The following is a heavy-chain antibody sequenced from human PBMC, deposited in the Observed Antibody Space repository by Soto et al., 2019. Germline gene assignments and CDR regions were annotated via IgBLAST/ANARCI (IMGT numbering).Heavy chain of an antibody. CDR3: VKDLVRSYYGAINYGLDV. Sequence: GGPLRLSCAASGFTFSSYAMTWVRQPPGKGLEWVSGISGGDGSTYYADSVKGRFAISRDDSTNTLSLQMSSLRGEDTAVYYCVKDLVRSYYGAINYGLDVWGQGTTVTVSS. CDR2: ISGGDGST. CDR1: GFTFSSYA. J-gene: IGHJ6*02. V-gene: IGHV3-23*01. D-gene: IGHD1-26*01.